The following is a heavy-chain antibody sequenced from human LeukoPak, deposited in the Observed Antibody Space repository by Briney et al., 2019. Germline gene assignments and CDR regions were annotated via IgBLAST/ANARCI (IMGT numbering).Heavy chain of an antibody. Sequence: GGSLRLSCAASGFTFSSYWMSWVRQAPGKGLEWVANIKQDGSEKYYVDSVKGRSTISRDNAKNSLYLQMNSLRAEDTAVYYCARGQYSGYDYLDYWGQGTLVTVSS. D-gene: IGHD5-12*01. J-gene: IGHJ4*02. CDR3: ARGQYSGYDYLDY. CDR1: GFTFSSYW. CDR2: IKQDGSEK. V-gene: IGHV3-7*04.